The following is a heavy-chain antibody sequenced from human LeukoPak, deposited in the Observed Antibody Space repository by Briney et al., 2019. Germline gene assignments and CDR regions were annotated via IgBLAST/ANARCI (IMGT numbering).Heavy chain of an antibody. V-gene: IGHV1-69*04. J-gene: IGHJ4*02. CDR3: ARAPADYDVFDY. CDR2: IIPILGIA. CDR1: GGTFSSYA. Sequence: GASVKVSCKASGGTFSSYAISWVRQAPGQGLEWMGRIIPILGIANYAQKFQGRVTITRDTSASTAYMELSSLKSEDTAVYYCARAPADYDVFDYWGQGTLVTVSS. D-gene: IGHD3-10*02.